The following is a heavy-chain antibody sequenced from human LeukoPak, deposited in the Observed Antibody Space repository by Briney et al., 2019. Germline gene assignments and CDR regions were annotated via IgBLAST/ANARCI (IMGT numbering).Heavy chain of an antibody. Sequence: ASVKVSCKASGGTFSSYAISWVRQAPGQGLEWMGWINPNSGGTNYAQKFLGRLTVTGDTSISTAYMELSRLGSGDTAVYCCARSRYDVLTGSPDYWGQGTLVTVSS. CDR2: INPNSGGT. CDR1: GGTFSSYA. J-gene: IGHJ4*02. CDR3: ARSRYDVLTGSPDY. V-gene: IGHV1-2*02. D-gene: IGHD3-9*01.